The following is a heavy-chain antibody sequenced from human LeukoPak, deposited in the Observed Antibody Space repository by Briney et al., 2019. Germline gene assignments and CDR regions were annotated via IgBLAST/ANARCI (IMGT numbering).Heavy chain of an antibody. V-gene: IGHV1-2*02. CDR3: ARTDYGDYPHFDY. Sequence: APVTVSCKASGYTFTVYYMHWVRQAPGQGLEWMGWINPNSGGTNYAKKFQGRVTMTRDTSISTAYMELSRLRSDDTAVYYCARTDYGDYPHFDYWGQGTLVTVSS. CDR1: GYTFTVYY. J-gene: IGHJ4*02. CDR2: INPNSGGT. D-gene: IGHD4-17*01.